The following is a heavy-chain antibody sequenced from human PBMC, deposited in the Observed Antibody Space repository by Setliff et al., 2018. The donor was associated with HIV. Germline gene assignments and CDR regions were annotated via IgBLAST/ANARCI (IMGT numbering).Heavy chain of an antibody. V-gene: IGHV4-39*01. J-gene: IGHJ4*02. D-gene: IGHD1-7*01. CDR1: GGSISSGSYY. CDR3: ARRGIIAGTTDF. Sequence: SETLSLTCTVSGGSISSGSYYWSWIRQPAGKGLEWIGHIFYSGSTYYNPSLKSRVLISVDTSKNQFSLKLTSVTAADTAVYYCARRGIIAGTTDFWGQGTPVTVSS. CDR2: IFYSGST.